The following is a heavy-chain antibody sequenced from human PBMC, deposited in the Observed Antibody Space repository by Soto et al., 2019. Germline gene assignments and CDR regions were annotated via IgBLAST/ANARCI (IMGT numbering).Heavy chain of an antibody. D-gene: IGHD2-21*01. V-gene: IGHV3-11*06. J-gene: IGHJ4*02. Sequence: GGSLRLSCAASGFTFSDYYMSWIRQAPGKGLEWVSYISSSSSYTKYADSVRGRFTISRDNAKNSLCLQMTSLRAEDTAVYYCARVGSQNIYYFDYWGQGIPVTVS. CDR2: ISSSSSYT. CDR3: ARVGSQNIYYFDY. CDR1: GFTFSDYY.